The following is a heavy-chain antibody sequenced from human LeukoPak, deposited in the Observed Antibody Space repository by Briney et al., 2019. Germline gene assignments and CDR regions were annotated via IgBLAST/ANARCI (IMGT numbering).Heavy chain of an antibody. Sequence: GGSQRLSCAASGFKFSDHYIDWVRQAPGKGLEWVGRIRNKASSYTTDYAASVEGRFTISRDVSESSLNLQMNSLRTEDTAVYYCGRIAINANKGMDVWGQGTTVTVSS. CDR1: GFKFSDHY. CDR2: IRNKASSYTT. V-gene: IGHV3-72*01. J-gene: IGHJ6*02. D-gene: IGHD1/OR15-1a*01. CDR3: GRIAINANKGMDV.